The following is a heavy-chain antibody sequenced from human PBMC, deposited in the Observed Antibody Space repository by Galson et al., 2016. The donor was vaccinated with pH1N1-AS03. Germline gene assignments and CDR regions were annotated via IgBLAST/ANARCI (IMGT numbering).Heavy chain of an antibody. V-gene: IGHV1-69*06. CDR2: IVPLYNTP. CDR3: ARRGPGMGEYFHH. CDR1: GGSFSSYT. J-gene: IGHJ1*01. D-gene: IGHD1-1*01. Sequence: SVKVSCKASGGSFSSYTFGWVRQAPGQGPEWIGGIVPLYNTPNYAPKFQGRVTIIADISTSTTYMQLSSLTSGDSAVYFCARRGPGMGEYFHHWGQGTLVTVSS.